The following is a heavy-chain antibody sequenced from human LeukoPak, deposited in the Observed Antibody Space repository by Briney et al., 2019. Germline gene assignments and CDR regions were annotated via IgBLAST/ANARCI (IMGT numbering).Heavy chain of an antibody. CDR2: INPNSGGT. V-gene: IGHV1-2*02. Sequence: ASVKVSCKASGYTFTGYYLHWVRQAPGQGLEWMGWINPNSGGTKYAQKFQGRVTMTRDTSISTAYMDLSRLRSDDTAVYYCAKGETVISGTRIVVMTTPVFWGQGTLVSVSA. J-gene: IGHJ1*01. CDR1: GYTFTGYY. CDR3: AKGETVISGTRIVVMTTPVF. D-gene: IGHD4-11*01.